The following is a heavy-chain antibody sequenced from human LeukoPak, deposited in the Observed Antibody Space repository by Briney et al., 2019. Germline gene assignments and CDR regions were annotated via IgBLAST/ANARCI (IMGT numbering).Heavy chain of an antibody. CDR2: IKQDGSDK. D-gene: IGHD6-19*01. CDR3: ATYSSAFSY. J-gene: IGHJ4*02. CDR1: GFPFSSYW. Sequence: GGSLRLSCAASGFPFSSYWMSWVRQAPGKGLEWVANIKQDGSDKYYVDSVKGRFTISRDNAKNSLYLQMNSLRAEDTAVYYCATYSSAFSYWGQGTLVTVSS. V-gene: IGHV3-7*01.